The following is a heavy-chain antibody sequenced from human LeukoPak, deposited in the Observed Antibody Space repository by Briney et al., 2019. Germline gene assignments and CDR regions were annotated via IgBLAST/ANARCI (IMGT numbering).Heavy chain of an antibody. Sequence: PGGSLRLSCAASGFTVSSNYMSWVRQAPGKGLEWVSVIYSGGSTYYADSVKGRFTISRDNSKNTLYLQMNSLRAEDTAVYYCARGVSTVTTTGYYYYYGMDVWGQGTTVTVSS. CDR1: GFTVSSNY. V-gene: IGHV3-66*01. D-gene: IGHD4-17*01. J-gene: IGHJ6*02. CDR3: ARGVSTVTTTGYYYYYGMDV. CDR2: IYSGGST.